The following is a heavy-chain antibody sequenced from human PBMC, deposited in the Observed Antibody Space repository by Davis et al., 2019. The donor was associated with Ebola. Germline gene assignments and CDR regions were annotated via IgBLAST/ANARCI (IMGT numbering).Heavy chain of an antibody. CDR1: GGTFSSYA. J-gene: IGHJ5*02. CDR2: IIPIFGTA. Sequence: SVKVSCKASGGTFSSYAISWVRQAPGQGLEWMGGIIPIFGTANYAQKFQGRVTITADESTSTAYMELRSLRSDDTAVYYCARDYPYCSSTSCYTGGWFDPWGQGTLVTVSS. V-gene: IGHV1-69*13. CDR3: ARDYPYCSSTSCYTGGWFDP. D-gene: IGHD2-2*02.